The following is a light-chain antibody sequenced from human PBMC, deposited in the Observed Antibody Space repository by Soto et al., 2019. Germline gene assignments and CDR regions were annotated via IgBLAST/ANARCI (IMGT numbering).Light chain of an antibody. V-gene: IGKV1-5*01. J-gene: IGKJ1*01. CDR1: QSISSL. CDR2: AAS. Sequence: DIQMTQSPSSLSASVGDRVTITCRASQSISSLLHWYQQKSGKAPKLLIYAASSLESGVPSRFSGSGSGTEFTLTISSLQPDDFATYYCQQYNSYPWTFGQGTKVDIK. CDR3: QQYNSYPWT.